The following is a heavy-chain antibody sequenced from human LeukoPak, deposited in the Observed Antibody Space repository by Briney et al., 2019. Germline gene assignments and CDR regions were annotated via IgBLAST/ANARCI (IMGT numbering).Heavy chain of an antibody. CDR2: ISWNSGTI. Sequence: SGGSLRLSCAASGFIFDDYAMHWVRLAPGKGLEWVSGISWNSGTIGYADPVKGRFTISRDNAKNSLDLQMNSLRAEDTALYYCAKGDSGSYSRDAFDIWGQGTMVTVSS. CDR3: AKGDSGSYSRDAFDI. J-gene: IGHJ3*02. V-gene: IGHV3-9*01. CDR1: GFIFDDYA. D-gene: IGHD3-10*01.